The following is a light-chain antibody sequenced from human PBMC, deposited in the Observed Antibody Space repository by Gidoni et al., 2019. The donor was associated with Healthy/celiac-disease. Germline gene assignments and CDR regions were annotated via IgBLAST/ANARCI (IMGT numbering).Light chain of an antibody. Sequence: QSVLTQPPSVSGAPGPRVTISCTGSSSNIGAGYDVHWYQQLPGTAPNLLIYGNSNRPSGVPDRFSGSKSGTSASLAIIGLQAEDEADYYCQSYDSSLSGGVFGGGTKLTVL. CDR3: QSYDSSLSGGV. CDR2: GNS. V-gene: IGLV1-40*01. CDR1: SSNIGAGYD. J-gene: IGLJ3*02.